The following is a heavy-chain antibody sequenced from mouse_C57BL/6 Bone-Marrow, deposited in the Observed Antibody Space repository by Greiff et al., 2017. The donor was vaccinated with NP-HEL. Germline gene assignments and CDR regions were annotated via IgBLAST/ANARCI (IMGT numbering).Heavy chain of an antibody. CDR3: TRTFGDDYYGRGGAMDY. D-gene: IGHD1-1*01. J-gene: IGHJ4*01. CDR2: IYPGNSDT. V-gene: IGHV1-5*01. Sequence: EVQLQQSGTVLARPGASVKMSCKTSGYTFTSYWMHWVQQRPGQGLEWIGAIYPGNSDTSYNQKFKGKAKLTAVTSASTAYMELSSLTNEDSAVYYCTRTFGDDYYGRGGAMDYWGQGTSVTVSS. CDR1: GYTFTSYW.